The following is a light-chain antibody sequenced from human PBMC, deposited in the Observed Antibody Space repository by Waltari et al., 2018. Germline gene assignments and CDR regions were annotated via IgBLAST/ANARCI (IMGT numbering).Light chain of an antibody. V-gene: IGLV1-40*01. CDR1: NFNIGEGND. CDR3: QSYDSTVGGSV. CDR2: HNT. Sequence: QPALTQPPPVPGSPGQAVTIPSIGTNFNIGEGNDAHWYQQFPGTVPKVLIHHNTLRPSGVPDRFSASKSATSASLVITGLQPDDEADYYCQSYDSTVGGSVFGGPTKVTV. J-gene: IGLJ3*02.